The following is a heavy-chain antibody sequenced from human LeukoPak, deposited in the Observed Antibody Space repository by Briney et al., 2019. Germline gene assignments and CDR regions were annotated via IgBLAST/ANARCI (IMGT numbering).Heavy chain of an antibody. J-gene: IGHJ5*02. CDR1: GFTFSSYS. CDR2: ISSSSSYI. V-gene: IGHV3-21*01. CDR3: ARSNYGDYSSWFDP. D-gene: IGHD4-17*01. Sequence: GGSLRLSCAASGFTFSSYSMNWVRQAPGKGLEWVSSISSSSSYIYYADSVKDRFTISRDNAKNSLYLQMNSLRAEHTAVYYCARSNYGDYSSWFDPWGQGTLVTVSS.